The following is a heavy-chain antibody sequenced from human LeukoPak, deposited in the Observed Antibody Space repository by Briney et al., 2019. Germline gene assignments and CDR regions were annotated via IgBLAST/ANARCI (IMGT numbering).Heavy chain of an antibody. D-gene: IGHD2-15*01. CDR3: TTDRKWCTYN. CDR1: GFTFSSYS. J-gene: IGHJ4*02. Sequence: GGSLRLSCAASGFTFSSYSMNWVRQAPGKGLEWVSSITSSSSYIYYADSVKGRFTISRDNAKNSLYLHMYNLQTEDTAVYYCTTDRKWCTYNWGQGTLVTVSS. CDR2: ITSSSSYI. V-gene: IGHV3-21*04.